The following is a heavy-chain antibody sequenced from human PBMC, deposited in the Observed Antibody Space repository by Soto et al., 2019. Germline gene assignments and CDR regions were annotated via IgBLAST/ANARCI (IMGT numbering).Heavy chain of an antibody. D-gene: IGHD6-6*01. J-gene: IGHJ4*02. Sequence: PVGSLRLSCAASGFTFDDYAMHWVRQAPGKGLEWVSGISWNSGSIGYADSVKGRFTISRDNAKNSLYLQMNSLRAEDTALYYCAKGAVEYSSSSGDYWGQGTLVTVSS. V-gene: IGHV3-9*01. CDR1: GFTFDDYA. CDR3: AKGAVEYSSSSGDY. CDR2: ISWNSGSI.